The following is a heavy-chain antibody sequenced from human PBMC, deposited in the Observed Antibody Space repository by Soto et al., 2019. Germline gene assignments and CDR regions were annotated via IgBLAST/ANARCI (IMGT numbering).Heavy chain of an antibody. CDR3: ARDPPTYCSSTSCSRGDY. D-gene: IGHD2-2*01. CDR2: IIPIFGTA. V-gene: IGHV1-69*13. Sequence: SVKVSCKASGGTFSSYAISWVRQAPGQGLEWMGGIIPIFGTANYAQKFQGRVTITADESTSTAYMELSSLRSEDTAVYYCARDPPTYCSSTSCSRGDYWGQGTLVTVSS. J-gene: IGHJ4*02. CDR1: GGTFSSYA.